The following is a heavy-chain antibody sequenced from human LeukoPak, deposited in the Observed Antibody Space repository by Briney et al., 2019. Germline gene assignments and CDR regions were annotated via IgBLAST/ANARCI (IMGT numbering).Heavy chain of an antibody. V-gene: IGHV3-53*01. Sequence: GGSLRLSCAASGFTVSSNYMTWVRQAPGKGLEWVSVIYSGGNTDYADSVKGRFTISRDISKNTLYLQMNGLRAEDTAVYYCATGMIIGPPGYWGQGTLVTVSS. J-gene: IGHJ4*02. CDR3: ATGMIIGPPGY. D-gene: IGHD3-22*01. CDR1: GFTVSSNY. CDR2: IYSGGNT.